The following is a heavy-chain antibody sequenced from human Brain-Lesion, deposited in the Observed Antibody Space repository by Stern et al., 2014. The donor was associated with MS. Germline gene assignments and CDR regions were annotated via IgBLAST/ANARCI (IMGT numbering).Heavy chain of an antibody. J-gene: IGHJ6*02. CDR1: GGSISSGGYY. CDR3: ARGRVVPGFQYYATDV. CDR2: IFNRGST. V-gene: IGHV4-61*02. D-gene: IGHD2-2*01. Sequence: VQLVESGPGLVKPSQTLSLSCTVSGGSISSGGYYWSWIRQPAGKGLEWVGRIFNRGSTSYNTSPQSRGTQSIDTAKKPLLLRLNPMTAADTAVYYCARGRVVPGFQYYATDVWGQGTTVIVSS.